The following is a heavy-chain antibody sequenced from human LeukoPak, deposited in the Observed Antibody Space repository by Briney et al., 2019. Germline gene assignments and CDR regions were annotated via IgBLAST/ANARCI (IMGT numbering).Heavy chain of an antibody. CDR1: GFTFSTYT. J-gene: IGHJ4*02. CDR2: ISTTSSNI. V-gene: IGHV3-48*02. Sequence: PGGSLRLSCSASGFTFSTYTMNWVRQAPGKGLEWVSYISTTSSNIYYADSVKGRFTISRDNAKNSPSLQMNSLRDEDTAVYYCAGARSGYCGDYWGQGILVTVSS. D-gene: IGHD3-22*01. CDR3: AGARSGYCGDY.